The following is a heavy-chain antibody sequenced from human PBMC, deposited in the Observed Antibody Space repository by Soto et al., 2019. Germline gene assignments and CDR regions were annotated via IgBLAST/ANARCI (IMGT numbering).Heavy chain of an antibody. V-gene: IGHV3-7*05. Sequence: QPGGSLRLSCAASGFTFSTYWMSWVRQAPGKGLEWVANINQDGRAAWYVDSVKGRFTISRDNAKKSLYLQMNSLRAEDTALYYCAKDSSGWYSWFDPWGQGTLVTVSS. CDR3: AKDSSGWYSWFDP. CDR1: GFTFSTYW. CDR2: INQDGRAA. D-gene: IGHD6-19*01. J-gene: IGHJ5*02.